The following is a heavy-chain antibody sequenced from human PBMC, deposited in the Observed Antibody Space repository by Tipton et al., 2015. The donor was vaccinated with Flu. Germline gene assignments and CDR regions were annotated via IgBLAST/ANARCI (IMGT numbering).Heavy chain of an antibody. J-gene: IGHJ4*02. Sequence: LSLTCSVSGDSLRSFYWSWIRQPAGRGLEWIGRISRSGDVAYNPSLSGRVTMSVDTSKNQFSLRLTSVTAADTGVYFCAREGKWYALDSWGQGTLVTVSS. CDR2: ISRSGDV. V-gene: IGHV4-4*07. CDR1: GDSLRSFY. D-gene: IGHD2-15*01. CDR3: AREGKWYALDS.